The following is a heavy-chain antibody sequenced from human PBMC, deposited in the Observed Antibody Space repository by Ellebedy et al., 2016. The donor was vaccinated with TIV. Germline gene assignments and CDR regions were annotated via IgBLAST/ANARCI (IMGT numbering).Heavy chain of an antibody. CDR1: GFTFNDYA. D-gene: IGHD6-19*01. CDR2: ISWNGGSI. V-gene: IGHV3-9*01. J-gene: IGHJ4*02. CDR3: ARGRDDGSVWYTSPIDY. Sequence: SLKIPCAASGFTFNDYAMHWVRQAPGKGLEWVSGISWNGGSIGYADSVRGRFTISRHNAKNSVYLQMNSLRGEDTAFYYCARGRDDGSVWYTSPIDYWGQGTLVTVSS.